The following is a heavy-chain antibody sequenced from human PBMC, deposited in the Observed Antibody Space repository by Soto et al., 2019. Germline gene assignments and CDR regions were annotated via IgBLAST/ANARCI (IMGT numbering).Heavy chain of an antibody. Sequence: LSLTCTVSGGSISGSSYYWGWTRQPPGKGLECIGSVHYSGSTDYNPSLKSRVTISVDTSKNQFSLKLTSVTAADTAVYFCASFSGATYGDYGGGINYWGQGTLVT. D-gene: IGHD4-17*01. CDR2: VHYSGST. J-gene: IGHJ4*02. V-gene: IGHV4-39*01. CDR1: GGSISGSSYY. CDR3: ASFSGATYGDYGGGINY.